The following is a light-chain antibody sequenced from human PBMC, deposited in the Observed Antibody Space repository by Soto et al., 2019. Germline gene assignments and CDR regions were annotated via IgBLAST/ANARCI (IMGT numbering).Light chain of an antibody. Sequence: EIVLTQSPGTLSLSPGERATLSCRASQSVTSSSVAWYRQKPGQAPSLLIYDTSTRATGIPDRFSGSGSGTDFTVTINRLEPEDYAVYFCQQYGTLPWTFGQGTKVEI. V-gene: IGKV3-20*01. CDR1: QSVTSSS. J-gene: IGKJ1*01. CDR3: QQYGTLPWT. CDR2: DTS.